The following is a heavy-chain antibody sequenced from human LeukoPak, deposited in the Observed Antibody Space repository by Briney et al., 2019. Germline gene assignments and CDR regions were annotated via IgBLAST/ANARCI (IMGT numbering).Heavy chain of an antibody. CDR1: GFTFSTYS. CDR2: IKQDGSEK. Sequence: GGSLRLSCAASGFTFSTYSMSWVRQAPGKGLEWVAHIKQDGSEKYYVDSVKGRFTISRDNARNSLYLQMNSLRVEDSAVYYCARDGLRCSSPNCYFDYWGQGTLVTVSS. J-gene: IGHJ4*02. D-gene: IGHD2-2*01. CDR3: ARDGLRCSSPNCYFDY. V-gene: IGHV3-7*04.